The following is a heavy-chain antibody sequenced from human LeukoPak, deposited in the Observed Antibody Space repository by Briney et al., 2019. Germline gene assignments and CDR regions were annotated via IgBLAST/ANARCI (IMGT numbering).Heavy chain of an antibody. J-gene: IGHJ3*02. Sequence: KSSETLSLTCTVSGGSFSSGSYYWSWIRQPPGKGLEWIGYIYYSGSTYYNPSLKSRITISVDTSKNQFSLKLSSVTAADTAVYYCARVGVRFWEAFDIWGQGTLVTVSS. CDR1: GGSFSSGSYY. CDR3: ARVGVRFWEAFDI. D-gene: IGHD3-3*01. V-gene: IGHV4-61*01. CDR2: IYYSGST.